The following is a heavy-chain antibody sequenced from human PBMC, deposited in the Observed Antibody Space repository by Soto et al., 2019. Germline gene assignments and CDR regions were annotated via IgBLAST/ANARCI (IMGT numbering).Heavy chain of an antibody. CDR3: ARGGEIGYCSGGSCPHDAFDI. Sequence: QVQLVESGGGVVQPGRSLRLSCAASGFTFSSYAMHWVRQAPGKGLEWVAVISYDGSNKYYADSVKGRFTISRDNSKNTLYLQMNSLRAEDTAVYSCARGGEIGYCSGGSCPHDAFDIWGQGTMVTVSS. CDR1: GFTFSSYA. CDR2: ISYDGSNK. V-gene: IGHV3-30-3*01. J-gene: IGHJ3*02. D-gene: IGHD2-15*01.